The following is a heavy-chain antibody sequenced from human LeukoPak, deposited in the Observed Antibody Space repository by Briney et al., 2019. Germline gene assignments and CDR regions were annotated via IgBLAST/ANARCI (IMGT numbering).Heavy chain of an antibody. V-gene: IGHV3-74*01. CDR1: GLTLSNYW. Sequence: GGSLRLSCAASGLTLSNYWMHWVRQAPGKGLVWVSRMNSDGSGTSYTDSVKGRFTISRDNAKNTLYLQMNSLRAEDTAVYYCARAEWLGIDYWGQGTLVTVSS. CDR3: ARAEWLGIDY. D-gene: IGHD3-3*01. J-gene: IGHJ4*02. CDR2: MNSDGSGT.